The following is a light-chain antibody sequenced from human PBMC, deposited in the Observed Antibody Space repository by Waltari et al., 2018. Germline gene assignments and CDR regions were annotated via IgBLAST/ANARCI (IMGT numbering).Light chain of an antibody. V-gene: IGKV3-20*01. Sequence: ILLTQSPGTLSLSPGERATLSCRASQSVPHNSLAWYQHKPGQAPRLLIYGASRRATGTPDRISGSGAGTDFTLTISRRESEDSAVYFCQQYGSFTCGGGTKVEIK. J-gene: IGKJ4*01. CDR3: QQYGSFT. CDR2: GAS. CDR1: QSVPHNS.